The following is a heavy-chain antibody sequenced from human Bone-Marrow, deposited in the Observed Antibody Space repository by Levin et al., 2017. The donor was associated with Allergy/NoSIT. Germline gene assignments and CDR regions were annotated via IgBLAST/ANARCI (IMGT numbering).Heavy chain of an antibody. CDR2: IYVPGSA. V-gene: IGHV4-61*09. D-gene: IGHD3-10*01. CDR1: GASIGGGSYY. Sequence: MPSETLSLTCTVSGASIGGGSYYWSWIRQPAGKGLEWIGHIYVPGSANYNPSLKGRVTMSMDTSKNQFSLHVTSVTAADTAVYYCAGEEVEIMVRGLMSSWLGPWGQGTLVTVSS. J-gene: IGHJ5*02. CDR3: AGEEVEIMVRGLMSSWLGP.